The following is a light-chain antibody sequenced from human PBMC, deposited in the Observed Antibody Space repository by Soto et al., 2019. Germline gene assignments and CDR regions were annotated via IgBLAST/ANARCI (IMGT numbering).Light chain of an antibody. Sequence: SVLTQPPSASGTPGQRVTFSCSGGSSNIGTNAVSWYQQLPGAAPKLLIKSNDQRPSGVPDRFSGSKSGASASLAIRGLQSEDEADYYCAAWDDSLNGYVFGTGTKVTVL. V-gene: IGLV1-44*01. CDR3: AAWDDSLNGYV. CDR1: SSNIGTNA. J-gene: IGLJ1*01. CDR2: SND.